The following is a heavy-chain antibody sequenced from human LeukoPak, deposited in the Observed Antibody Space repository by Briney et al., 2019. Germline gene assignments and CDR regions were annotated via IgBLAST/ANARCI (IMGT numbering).Heavy chain of an antibody. CDR1: GFTFSSYG. J-gene: IGHJ3*02. D-gene: IGHD6-13*01. CDR3: AKDHGGIAI. V-gene: IGHV3-30*18. Sequence: GRSLRLSCAASGFTFSSYGMHWVRQAPGKGLEWEAVISYDGSNKYYADSVKGRFTISRDNSKNTLYLQMNSLRAEDTAVYYCAKDHGGIAIWGQGTMVTVSS. CDR2: ISYDGSNK.